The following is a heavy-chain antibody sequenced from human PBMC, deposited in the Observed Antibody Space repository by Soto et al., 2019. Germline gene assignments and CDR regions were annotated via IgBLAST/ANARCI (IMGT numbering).Heavy chain of an antibody. Sequence: QVHLVQSGAEVKKPGASVKVSCKGSGYTFTSYGITWVRQAPGQGLEWMGWISAHNGNTDYARKMQGRVTVTRDTTTSTSYMELRGLRSDDTAVYCCARGRYGDYWGQGALVTVSS. J-gene: IGHJ4*02. CDR2: ISAHNGNT. CDR1: GYTFTSYG. D-gene: IGHD1-1*01. V-gene: IGHV1-18*01. CDR3: ARGRYGDY.